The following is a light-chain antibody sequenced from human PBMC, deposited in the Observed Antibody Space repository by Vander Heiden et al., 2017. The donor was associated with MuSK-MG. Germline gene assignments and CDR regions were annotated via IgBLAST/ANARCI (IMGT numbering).Light chain of an antibody. J-gene: IGLJ2*01. V-gene: IGLV3-25*03. Sequence: SYELTQPPSVSVSPGQTARITCSGDALPKQYAYWYQQKPCQAPVLVIYKDSERPSGIPERFSGSSSGTTATFTISGVQAEDEADYYCQSADSSGTYLVVFGGGTKLTVL. CDR3: QSADSSGTYLVV. CDR2: KDS. CDR1: ALPKQY.